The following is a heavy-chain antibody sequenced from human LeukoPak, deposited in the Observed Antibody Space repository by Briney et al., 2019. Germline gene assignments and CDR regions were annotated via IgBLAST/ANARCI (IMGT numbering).Heavy chain of an antibody. CDR3: ARDLLVGASFDY. D-gene: IGHD1-26*01. Sequence: GGSLRLSCAACGFTFSSYSMNWVRQAPGKGLEWVSSISSSSSYIYYADSVKGRFTISRDNAKNSLYLQMNSLRAEDTAVYYCARDLLVGASFDYWGQGTLVTVSS. J-gene: IGHJ4*02. CDR1: GFTFSSYS. CDR2: ISSSSSYI. V-gene: IGHV3-21*01.